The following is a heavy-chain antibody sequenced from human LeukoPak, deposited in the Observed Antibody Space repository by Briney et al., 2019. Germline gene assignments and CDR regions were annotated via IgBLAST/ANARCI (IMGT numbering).Heavy chain of an antibody. J-gene: IGHJ6*03. CDR1: GFTFSSYS. CDR2: ISSSSSYI. Sequence: GGSLRLSCAASGFTFSSYSMNCVRQAPGKGLEWVSSISSSSSYIYYADSVKGRFTIPRDNAKNSLYLQMNSLRAEDTAVYYCARDRAVGLYYYYYMDVWGKGTTVTVSS. CDR3: ARDRAVGLYYYYYMDV. D-gene: IGHD4-23*01. V-gene: IGHV3-21*01.